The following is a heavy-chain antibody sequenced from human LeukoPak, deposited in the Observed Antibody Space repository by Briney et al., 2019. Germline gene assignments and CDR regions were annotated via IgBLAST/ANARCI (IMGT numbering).Heavy chain of an antibody. J-gene: IGHJ3*02. V-gene: IGHV4-59*08. CDR2: TFYSGIT. D-gene: IGHD3-10*01. Sequence: SETLSLTCTVSGASITNYFWTWIRQPPGKGLEWIGYTFYSGITNYHPSLTSRVTISVDTSKHQFPLKLRSVTAGDTAVYYCARHGGTTMVRGVLVDAFDIWGQGTMVTVSS. CDR1: GASITNYF. CDR3: ARHGGTTMVRGVLVDAFDI.